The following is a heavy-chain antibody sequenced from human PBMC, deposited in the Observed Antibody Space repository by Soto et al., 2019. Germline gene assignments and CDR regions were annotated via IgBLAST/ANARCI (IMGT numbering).Heavy chain of an antibody. V-gene: IGHV4-30-4*01. CDR1: GGSISSGDYY. CDR2: IYYSGST. Sequence: PSETLSLTCTVSGGSISSGDYYWSWIRQPPGKGLEWIGYIYYSGSTYYNPSLKSRVTISVDTSKNKFSLKLSSVTAAETAVYYCARAPYDFWSGSLSPYSPYYYSGMDVWGQGTTVTVSS. CDR3: ARAPYDFWSGSLSPYSPYYYSGMDV. J-gene: IGHJ6*02. D-gene: IGHD3-3*01.